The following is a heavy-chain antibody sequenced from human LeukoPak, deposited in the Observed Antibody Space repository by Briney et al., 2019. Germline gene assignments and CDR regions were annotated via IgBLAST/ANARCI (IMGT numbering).Heavy chain of an antibody. CDR2: INHSGST. V-gene: IGHV4-34*01. CDR3: ARVGRITMVRGVLYYFDY. Sequence: SETLSLTCAVYGGSFSGYYWSWIRQPPGKGLEWIGEINHSGSTNYNPSLKSRVTISVDTPKNQFSLKLSSVTAADTAVYYCARVGRITMVRGVLYYFDYWGQGTLVTVSS. J-gene: IGHJ4*02. D-gene: IGHD3-10*01. CDR1: GGSFSGYY.